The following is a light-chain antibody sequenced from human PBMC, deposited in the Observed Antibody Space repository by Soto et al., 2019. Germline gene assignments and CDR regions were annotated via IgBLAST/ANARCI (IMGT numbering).Light chain of an antibody. V-gene: IGKV3-15*01. CDR2: ATS. CDR3: QQYNKWPLT. Sequence: EIVMTQSPATLSVSLGERATLSCRASESASTNLAWYQQRPGQAPWLLIYATSTRATGIPARFTGSGSGTEFTLTTSSLQSEDFAFYYCQQYNKWPLTFGGGTKAEIK. J-gene: IGKJ4*01. CDR1: ESASTN.